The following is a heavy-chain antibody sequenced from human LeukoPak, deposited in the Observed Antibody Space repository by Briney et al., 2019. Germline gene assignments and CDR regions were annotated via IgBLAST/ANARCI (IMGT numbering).Heavy chain of an antibody. CDR1: GGSISSYY. Sequence: SETLSLTCTVSGGSISSYYWSCIRQPPGKGLEWIGYIYYSGSTNYNPPPKSRVTISVDTSKHQFSLQLSSVTAADTAVYYCARLGYYDSSGYNYYGMDVWGQGTTVTVSS. CDR3: ARLGYYDSSGYNYYGMDV. D-gene: IGHD3-22*01. J-gene: IGHJ6*02. V-gene: IGHV4-59*08. CDR2: IYYSGST.